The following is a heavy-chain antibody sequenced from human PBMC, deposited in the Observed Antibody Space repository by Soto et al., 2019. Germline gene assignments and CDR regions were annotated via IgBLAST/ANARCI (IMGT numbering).Heavy chain of an antibody. J-gene: IGHJ5*02. CDR3: TRGVLYYDFWSGSRAPRIQYNWFDP. D-gene: IGHD3-3*01. V-gene: IGHV3-23*01. Sequence: GGSLRLSCAASGFTFSSYAMSWVRQAPGKGLEWVSVISGSGGNTYYADSVKGRFTISRDDSKNTLYLQMNSLRAEDTAVYYCTRGVLYYDFWSGSRAPRIQYNWFDP. CDR2: ISGSGGNT. CDR1: GFTFSSYA.